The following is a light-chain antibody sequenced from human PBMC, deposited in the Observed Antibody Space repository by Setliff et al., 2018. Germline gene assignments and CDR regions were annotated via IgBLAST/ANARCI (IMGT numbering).Light chain of an antibody. J-gene: IGLJ3*02. CDR3: CSYVTGGTLA. Sequence: QSVLTQPASVSGSPGQSITISCTGTSSDVGGYNYVSWYQQHPGKAPKLMIYNVGNRPSGVSNRFSGSKSGNTASLTISGLQAEDEGDYYCCSYVTGGTLAFGGGTKVTVL. CDR2: NVG. CDR1: SSDVGGYNY. V-gene: IGLV2-14*01.